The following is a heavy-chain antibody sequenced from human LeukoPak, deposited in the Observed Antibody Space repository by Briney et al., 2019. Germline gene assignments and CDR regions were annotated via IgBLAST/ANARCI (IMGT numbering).Heavy chain of an antibody. D-gene: IGHD3-22*01. CDR1: GVSISRYY. CDR2: IYDSGST. V-gene: IGHV4-59*01. Sequence: PSETLSLTCSVSGVSISRYYWSWIRQPPGKGLEWIGYIYDSGSTNYNPSLKSRVTISVDTSKKQFSLNLSSVTAADTAVYYCARGAYYYDSSGYNWYFDLWGRGTLVTVSP. CDR3: ARGAYYYDSSGYNWYFDL. J-gene: IGHJ2*01.